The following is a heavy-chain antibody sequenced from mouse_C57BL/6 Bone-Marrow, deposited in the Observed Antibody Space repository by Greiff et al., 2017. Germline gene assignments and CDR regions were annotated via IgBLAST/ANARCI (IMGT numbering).Heavy chain of an antibody. CDR3: AREIYPLYYYAMDY. CDR2: ISSGSSTI. CDR1: GFTFSDYG. J-gene: IGHJ4*01. V-gene: IGHV5-17*01. Sequence: EVQLVESGGGLVKPGGSLKLSCAASGFTFSDYGMHWVRQAPEKGLEWVAYISSGSSTIYYADTVKGRFTITRDNAKNTLFLQMTSLRSEDTAMYYWAREIYPLYYYAMDYWGQGTSVTVSS.